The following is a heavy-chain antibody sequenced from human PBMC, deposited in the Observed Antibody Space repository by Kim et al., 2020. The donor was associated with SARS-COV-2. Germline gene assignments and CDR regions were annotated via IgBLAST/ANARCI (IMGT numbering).Heavy chain of an antibody. D-gene: IGHD3-9*01. Sequence: GGSLRHSCAASGFTFGDYAMHWVRQAPGKGLEWVSGISWNSGSIGYADSVKGRFTIARDNAKNSLYLQMNSLRAEDTALYSCGKGVSNYDTLTGYIDYWGQGTLVTVSS. CDR1: GFTFGDYA. J-gene: IGHJ4*02. CDR2: ISWNSGSI. CDR3: GKGVSNYDTLTGYIDY. V-gene: IGHV3-9*01.